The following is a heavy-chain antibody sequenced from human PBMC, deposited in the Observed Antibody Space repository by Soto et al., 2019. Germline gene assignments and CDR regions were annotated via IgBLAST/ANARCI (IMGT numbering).Heavy chain of an antibody. J-gene: IGHJ4*02. CDR1: GFTFSSYA. CDR2: ISYDGSNK. D-gene: IGHD3-3*01. CDR3: ARDPWGGYTYDY. V-gene: IGHV3-30*04. Sequence: QVQLVESGVGVVQPGRSLRLSCAASGFTFSSYAMHWVRQAPGKWLEWVAVISYDGSNKYYADSVKSRFTISRDNSKKTLHLQMNSLRAEDTAVYYCARDPWGGYTYDYWGQGTLVTVSS.